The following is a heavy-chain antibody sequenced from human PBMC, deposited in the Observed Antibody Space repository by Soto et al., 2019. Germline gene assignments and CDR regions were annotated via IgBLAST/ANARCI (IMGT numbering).Heavy chain of an antibody. CDR1: GASITSTNYF. CDR3: ARDIDY. Sequence: SETLSLTCAVSGASITSTNYFWGWIRQPPGKGLEWIGSIYYSGTTYYNPSLNSRVTVSVDSSKNQFSLKLSSVTAADTAVYYCARDIDYWGQGTLVTVSS. J-gene: IGHJ4*02. CDR2: IYYSGTT. V-gene: IGHV4-39*07.